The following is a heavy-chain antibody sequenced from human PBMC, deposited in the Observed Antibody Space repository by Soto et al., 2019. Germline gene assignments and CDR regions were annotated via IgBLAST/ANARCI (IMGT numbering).Heavy chain of an antibody. Sequence: QLQLVESGGGVVQPGRSLRLSCAASEFTFSSYGMHWVRQAPGKGLEWVALISYDGSNKYYGDSLKGRFTTSRDNSKNTLYLEMNSLRAEDTAVYYCAQEPGALDDTYGMDVWGQGTTVTVSS. CDR1: EFTFSSYG. V-gene: IGHV3-30*18. J-gene: IGHJ6*02. D-gene: IGHD1-1*01. CDR2: ISYDGSNK. CDR3: AQEPGALDDTYGMDV.